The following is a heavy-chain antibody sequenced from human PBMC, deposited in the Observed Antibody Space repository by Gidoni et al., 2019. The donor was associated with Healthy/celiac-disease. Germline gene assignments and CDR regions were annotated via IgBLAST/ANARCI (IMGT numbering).Heavy chain of an antibody. Sequence: EVQLLESGGGLLQPGGSLSLSVAAPGFPFSSYERNWVRQAPGKGLEGVSYISSSGSTIYYADAVKGRFTISRDNAKNSLYLQMNSLRAEDTAVYYCARNGYDILTGPSGMDVWGQGTTVTVSS. D-gene: IGHD3-9*01. CDR2: ISSSGSTI. J-gene: IGHJ6*02. CDR3: ARNGYDILTGPSGMDV. V-gene: IGHV3-48*03. CDR1: GFPFSSYE.